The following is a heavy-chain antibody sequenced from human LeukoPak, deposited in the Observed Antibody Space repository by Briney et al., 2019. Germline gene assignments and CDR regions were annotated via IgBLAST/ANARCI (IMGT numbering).Heavy chain of an antibody. Sequence: SETLSLTCAVYGGSFSGYYWSWIRQPPGMGLEWIGNIYYSGSTFYNPSLKSRVSIAIDTSKNQFSLKLNSVTAADTAVYFCARYSHRGYYNSGSYPFDYWGQGSLATVSS. CDR3: ARYSHRGYYNSGSYPFDY. J-gene: IGHJ4*02. CDR1: GGSFSGYY. V-gene: IGHV4-34*01. D-gene: IGHD3-10*01. CDR2: IYYSGST.